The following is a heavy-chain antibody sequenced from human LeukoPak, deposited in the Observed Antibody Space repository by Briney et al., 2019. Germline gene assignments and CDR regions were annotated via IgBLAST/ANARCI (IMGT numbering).Heavy chain of an antibody. CDR1: GFTFSSYA. J-gene: IGHJ4*02. Sequence: GGSLRLSCAASGFTFSSYAMSWVRQAPGKGLEWVSTITSSGGSTYYADSVKGRFTVSRDNSKNTLYLQMNSLRAEDTAVYYCASGGSGSALYYWGQGTLVTVSS. D-gene: IGHD3-10*01. V-gene: IGHV3-23*01. CDR2: ITSSGGST. CDR3: ASGGSGSALYY.